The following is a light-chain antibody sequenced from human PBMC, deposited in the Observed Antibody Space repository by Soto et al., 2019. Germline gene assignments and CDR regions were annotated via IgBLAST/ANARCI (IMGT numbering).Light chain of an antibody. CDR3: MQALQSLT. V-gene: IGKV2-28*01. CDR2: FGS. Sequence: EIVMTQSPLTLPVTPGEPASISCRSRQSLLYNNTYNYLDWYVQKPGQSPQLLIYFGSNRAPGVPDRFSGSGSGTDFTLKINRVEAEDVGTYYCMQALQSLTFGQGTRREIK. J-gene: IGKJ5*01. CDR1: QSLLYNNTYNY.